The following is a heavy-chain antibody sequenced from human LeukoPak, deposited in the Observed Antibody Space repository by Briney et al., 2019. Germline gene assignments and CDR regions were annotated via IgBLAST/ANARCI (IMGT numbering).Heavy chain of an antibody. CDR2: IIPILGIA. CDR3: ARASLPFGGVIVIGGFDY. CDR1: GGTFSSYA. Sequence: SVKVSCKASGGTFSSYAISWVRQAPGQGLEWMGRIIPILGIANYAQKFQGGVTITADKSTSTAYMELSSLRSEDTAVYYCARASLPFGGVIVIGGFDYWGQGTLVTVSS. J-gene: IGHJ4*02. D-gene: IGHD3-16*02. V-gene: IGHV1-69*04.